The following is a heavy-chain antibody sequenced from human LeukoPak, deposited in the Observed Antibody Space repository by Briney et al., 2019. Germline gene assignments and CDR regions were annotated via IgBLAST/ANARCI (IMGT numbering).Heavy chain of an antibody. CDR2: INPNSGGT. Sequence: ASVKVSCKASGYTFTGYYMHWVRQAPGQGLEWMGWINPNSGGTNYAQKFQGRVTMTRDTSISTAYMELSSLRSEDTAVYYCARGAVVTAILIDWFDPWGQGTLVTVSS. D-gene: IGHD2-21*02. V-gene: IGHV1-2*02. J-gene: IGHJ5*02. CDR3: ARGAVVTAILIDWFDP. CDR1: GYTFTGYY.